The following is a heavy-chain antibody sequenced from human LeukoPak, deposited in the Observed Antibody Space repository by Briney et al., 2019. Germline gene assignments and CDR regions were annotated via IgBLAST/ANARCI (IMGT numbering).Heavy chain of an antibody. V-gene: IGHV4-31*03. Sequence: TSETLSLTCTVSGDSISSGVYYWSWIRQHPGKGLEWIGHIYYTGSTYYNPSLQSRMTMSVDTSKRQFSLKLTSLTAADTALYYCARVVRGDILTGYYSFASYFDYWGQGTLVTVSS. CDR3: ARVVRGDILTGYYSFASYFDY. D-gene: IGHD3-9*01. CDR2: IYYTGST. J-gene: IGHJ4*02. CDR1: GDSISSGVYY.